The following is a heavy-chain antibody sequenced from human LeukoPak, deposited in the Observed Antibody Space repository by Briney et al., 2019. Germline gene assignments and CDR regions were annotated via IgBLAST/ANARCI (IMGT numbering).Heavy chain of an antibody. CDR3: ARAFTYYDFWSGYFGC. Sequence: GGSLRLSCAASGFTFSDYYMSWIRQAPGKGLEWVSYISSSGSTIYYADSVKGRFTISRDNAKNSLYLQMNSLRAEDTAVYYCARAFTYYDFWSGYFGCWGQGTLVTVSS. D-gene: IGHD3-3*01. V-gene: IGHV3-11*04. CDR1: GFTFSDYY. J-gene: IGHJ4*02. CDR2: ISSSGSTI.